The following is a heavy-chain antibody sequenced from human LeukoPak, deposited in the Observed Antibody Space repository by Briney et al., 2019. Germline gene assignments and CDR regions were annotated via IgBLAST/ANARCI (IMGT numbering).Heavy chain of an antibody. D-gene: IGHD2-15*01. CDR3: TRGSGRFEF. CDR1: GFTFGDFP. J-gene: IGHJ4*02. Sequence: GGSLRLSCAASGFTFGDFPMTWVRQAPGKGLEWVGYIRAKAYGGTTEYAASVKGRFDISRDDSKRIAYLQMNRLRTDDTAVYYCTRGSGRFEFWGQGALVTVSS. CDR2: IRAKAYGGTT. V-gene: IGHV3-49*04.